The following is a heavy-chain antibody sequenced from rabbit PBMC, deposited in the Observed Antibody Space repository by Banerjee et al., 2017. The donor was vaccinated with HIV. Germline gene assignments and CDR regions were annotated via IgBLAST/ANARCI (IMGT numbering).Heavy chain of an antibody. CDR3: ARAGAGTYYLTRLDL. Sequence: QEQLEESGGDLVKPEGSLTLTCTASGFSFSSGYDMCWVRQAPGKGLEWIGCIYTGSGSTYYASWAKGRFTISKTSSITVTLQMTSLTAADTATYFCARAGAGTYYLTRLDLWGPGTLVTVS. D-gene: IGHD8-1*01. V-gene: IGHV1S45*01. J-gene: IGHJ3*01. CDR1: GFSFSSGYD. CDR2: IYTGSGST.